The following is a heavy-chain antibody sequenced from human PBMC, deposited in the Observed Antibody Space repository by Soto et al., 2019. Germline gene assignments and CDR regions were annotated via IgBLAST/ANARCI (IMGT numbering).Heavy chain of an antibody. D-gene: IGHD4-17*01. CDR3: ARVGLRLTTSYYYYGTDV. CDR1: GGTFSSYA. J-gene: IGHJ6*02. V-gene: IGHV1-69*06. Sequence: QVQLVQSGAEVKKPGSSVKVSCKASGGTFSSYAISWVRQAPGQGLEWMGGIIPIFGTANYAQKFQGRVTITADNSTSTAYMELSSLRSEDTAVYYCARVGLRLTTSYYYYGTDVWGQGTTVTVSS. CDR2: IIPIFGTA.